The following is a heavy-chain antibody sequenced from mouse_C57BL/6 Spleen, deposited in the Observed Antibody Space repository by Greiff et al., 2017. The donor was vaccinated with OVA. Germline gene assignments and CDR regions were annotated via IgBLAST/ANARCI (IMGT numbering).Heavy chain of an antibody. V-gene: IGHV1-59*01. Sequence: QVQLQQPGAELVRPGTSVKLSCKASGYTFTSYWMHWVKQRPGQGLEWIGVIDPSDSYTNYNQKFKGKATLTVDTSSSTAYMQLSSLTSEDSAVYYCASEAVATDFDYWGQGTTLTVSS. D-gene: IGHD1-1*01. CDR2: IDPSDSYT. J-gene: IGHJ2*01. CDR3: ASEAVATDFDY. CDR1: GYTFTSYW.